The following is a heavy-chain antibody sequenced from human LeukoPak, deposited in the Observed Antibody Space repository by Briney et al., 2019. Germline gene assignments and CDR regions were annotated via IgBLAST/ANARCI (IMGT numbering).Heavy chain of an antibody. D-gene: IGHD1-26*01. CDR3: ARGPRIVGAASPILD. Sequence: AASVKVSCKASGYTFTSYGISWVRQAPGQGLEWMGWISAYNGNTNYAQELQGRVTMTTDTSTSTAYMELRSLRSDDTAVYYCARGPRIVGAASPILDWGQGTLVTVSS. CDR2: ISAYNGNT. J-gene: IGHJ4*02. V-gene: IGHV1-18*01. CDR1: GYTFTSYG.